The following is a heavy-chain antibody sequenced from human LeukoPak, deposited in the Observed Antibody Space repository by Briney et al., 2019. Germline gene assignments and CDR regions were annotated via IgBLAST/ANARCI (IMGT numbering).Heavy chain of an antibody. CDR3: VKGTSTKYYYYGMDV. Sequence: GGSLRLSCSASGFAFSNYATHWGRQAQGKGLEYVAGINSNGGSTFYADSVKGRYTMSGDNSKNTLYLQMSSLRAEDTAVYYCVKGTSTKYYYYGMDVWGQGPTVTVSS. D-gene: IGHD2-2*01. V-gene: IGHV3-64D*06. CDR2: INSNGGST. J-gene: IGHJ6*02. CDR1: GFAFSNYA.